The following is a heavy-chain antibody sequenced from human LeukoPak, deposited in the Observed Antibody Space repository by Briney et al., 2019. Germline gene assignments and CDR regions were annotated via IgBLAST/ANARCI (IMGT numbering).Heavy chain of an antibody. J-gene: IGHJ4*02. CDR3: ARVRLPGGSYYSLDLDY. V-gene: IGHV1-46*01. CDR2: INPSGGST. Sequence: ASVKVSCKASGYTFTSYYMHWVRQAPGQGLEWMGIINPSGGSTSYAQKFQGRVTMTRDTSTSTVYMELSSLRSEDTAVYYCARVRLPGGSYYSLDLDYWGQGTLVTVSS. CDR1: GYTFTSYY. D-gene: IGHD1-26*01.